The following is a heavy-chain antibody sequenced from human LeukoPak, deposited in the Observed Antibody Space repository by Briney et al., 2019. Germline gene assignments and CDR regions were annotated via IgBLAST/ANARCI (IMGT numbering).Heavy chain of an antibody. D-gene: IGHD3-22*01. CDR1: GGSISSGDYY. Sequence: SQTLSLTCTVSGGSISSGDYYWSWIRQPPGKGLEWIGYIYYSGGTYYNPSLKSRVTISVDTSKNQFSLKLRSVTAADTAVYYCARGSNYYDSSGYYIPDFDYWGQGTLVTVSS. CDR3: ARGSNYYDSSGYYIPDFDY. J-gene: IGHJ4*02. V-gene: IGHV4-30-4*08. CDR2: IYYSGGT.